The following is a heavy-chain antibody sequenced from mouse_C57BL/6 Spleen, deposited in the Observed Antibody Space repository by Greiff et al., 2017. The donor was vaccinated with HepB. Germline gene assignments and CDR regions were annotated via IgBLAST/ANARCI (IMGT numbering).Heavy chain of an antibody. CDR3: ARFRYFDV. CDR2: ISYDGSN. J-gene: IGHJ1*03. Sequence: EVKLMESGPGLVKPSQSLSLTCSVTGYSITSGYYWNWIRQFPGNKLEWMGYISYDGSNNYNPSLKNRISITRDTSKNQFFLKLNSVTTEDTATYYCARFRYFDVWGTGTTVTVSS. V-gene: IGHV3-6*01. CDR1: GYSITSGYY.